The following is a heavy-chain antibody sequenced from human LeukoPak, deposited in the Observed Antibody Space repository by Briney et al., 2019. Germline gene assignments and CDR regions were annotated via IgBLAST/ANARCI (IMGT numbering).Heavy chain of an antibody. J-gene: IGHJ4*02. CDR3: ARDAGFHGYGDFFFDY. Sequence: PSETLSLTCAVYGGSFSGYYWSWIRQPPGKGLEWIGEINHSGSTNYNPSLKSRVTISVDTSKNQFSLNLSSVTAADTAVYYCARDAGFHGYGDFFFDYWGQGTLVTVSS. V-gene: IGHV4-34*01. D-gene: IGHD4-17*01. CDR2: INHSGST. CDR1: GGSFSGYY.